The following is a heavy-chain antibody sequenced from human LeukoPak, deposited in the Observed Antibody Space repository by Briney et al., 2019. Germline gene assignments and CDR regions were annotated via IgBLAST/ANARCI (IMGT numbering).Heavy chain of an antibody. D-gene: IGHD3-3*01. CDR1: GYTSTSYG. CDR3: ARDTSDFSDYLDYYYGMDV. J-gene: IGHJ6*02. CDR2: ISAYNGNT. Sequence: ASVKVSCKASGYTSTSYGISWVRQAPGQGLEWMGWISAYNGNTNYAQKLQGRVTMTTDTSTSTAYMELRSLRSDDTAVYYCARDTSDFSDYLDYYYGMDVWGQGTTVTVSS. V-gene: IGHV1-18*01.